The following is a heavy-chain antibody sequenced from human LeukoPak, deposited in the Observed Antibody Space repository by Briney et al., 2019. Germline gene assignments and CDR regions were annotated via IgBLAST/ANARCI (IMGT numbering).Heavy chain of an antibody. V-gene: IGHV4-39*01. CDR1: GGSISGSSYF. J-gene: IGHJ4*02. D-gene: IGHD1-26*01. CDR2: IYYSGST. CDR3: ARGLYSGSYYRVDY. Sequence: PSETLSLTCTVSGGSISGSSYFWGWIRQPPGKGLEWIGSIYYSGSTYYNPSLKSRVTISVDTSKNQFSLKLSSVTAADTAVYYCARGLYSGSYYRVDYWGQGTLVTVSS.